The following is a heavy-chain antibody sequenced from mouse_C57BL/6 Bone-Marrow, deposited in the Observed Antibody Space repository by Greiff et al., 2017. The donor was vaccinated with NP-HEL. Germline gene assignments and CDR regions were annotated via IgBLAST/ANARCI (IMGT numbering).Heavy chain of an antibody. Sequence: EVMLVESGGGLVKPGGSLKLSCAASGFTFSDYGMHWVRQAPETGLEWVAYISSGSGTIYYADTVKGRFTISRDNAKNTLFLQMTSLRSEDTAMYYCAGDYDGFAYWGQGTLVTVSA. J-gene: IGHJ3*01. D-gene: IGHD2-4*01. V-gene: IGHV5-17*01. CDR3: AGDYDGFAY. CDR1: GFTFSDYG. CDR2: ISSGSGTI.